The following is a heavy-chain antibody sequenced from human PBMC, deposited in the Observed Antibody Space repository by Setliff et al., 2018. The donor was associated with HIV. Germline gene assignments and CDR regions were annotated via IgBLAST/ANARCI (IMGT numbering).Heavy chain of an antibody. Sequence: KTSETLSFTCSVSGGTISNNNYHWGWIRQPPGEGLEWIGSIYYLGNTYYNPSLKSRLTISVDTSRNLFSLHLSSVTAADTAVYYCARLFSGSPGDYWGQGTLVTVSS. CDR1: GGTISNNNYH. CDR2: IYYLGNT. D-gene: IGHD3-10*01. J-gene: IGHJ4*02. CDR3: ARLFSGSPGDY. V-gene: IGHV4-39*01.